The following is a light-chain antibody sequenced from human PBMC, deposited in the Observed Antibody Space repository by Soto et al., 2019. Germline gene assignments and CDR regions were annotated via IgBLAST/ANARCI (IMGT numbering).Light chain of an antibody. CDR3: MQALQTPIT. J-gene: IGKJ5*01. Sequence: DIVMTQSPLSLPVTPGEPASISCRSSGGVLHSNGYNYLDWYLQKPGQSPQLLIYLGSNRASGVPDRFSGSGSGTDFTLKISRVEAEDVGVYYCMQALQTPITFGQGTRLEIK. CDR2: LGS. V-gene: IGKV2-28*01. CDR1: GGVLHSNGYNY.